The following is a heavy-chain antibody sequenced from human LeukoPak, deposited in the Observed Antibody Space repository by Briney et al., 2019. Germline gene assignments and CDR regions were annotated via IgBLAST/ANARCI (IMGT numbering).Heavy chain of an antibody. CDR3: AKGGWLPQNWFDP. D-gene: IGHD6-19*01. Sequence: GGSLRLSCVASGFTFSTYGMHWVRQAPGKGLEWVTFIQYDGNNKYYADSVKGRFSISRDNSKNTLYLQMDNLRAEDTAVYYCAKGGWLPQNWFDPWGQGTLVTVSS. CDR2: IQYDGNNK. V-gene: IGHV3-30*02. CDR1: GFTFSTYG. J-gene: IGHJ5*02.